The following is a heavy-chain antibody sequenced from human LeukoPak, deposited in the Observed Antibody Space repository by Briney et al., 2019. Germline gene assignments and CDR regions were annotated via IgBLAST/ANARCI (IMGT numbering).Heavy chain of an antibody. CDR2: IYHSGST. CDR3: ASQRIAATHFDY. D-gene: IGHD6-13*01. J-gene: IGHJ4*02. CDR1: GGSISSGGYY. V-gene: IGHV4-30-2*05. Sequence: SETLSLTCTASGGSISSGGYYWSWIRQPPGKGLEWIGYIYHSGSTYYNPSLKSRVTISVDTSKNQFSLKLSSVTAADTAVYYCASQRIAATHFDYWGQGTLVTVSS.